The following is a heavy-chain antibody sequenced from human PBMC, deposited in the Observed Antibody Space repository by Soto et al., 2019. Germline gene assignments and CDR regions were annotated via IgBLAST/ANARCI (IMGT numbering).Heavy chain of an antibody. V-gene: IGHV1-69*01. D-gene: IGHD3-10*01. CDR1: GGTFSSYA. J-gene: IGHJ5*02. Sequence: QVQLVQSGAEVKKPGSSVKVSCKASGGTFSSYAISWVRQAPGQGLEWMGGIIPIFGTANYAQKFQGRVTITADESTSTAYMELSSLRSEDTAVYYCARDSSLEGSWSYYNGNNWFDPWGQGTLVTVSS. CDR3: ARDSSLEGSWSYYNGNNWFDP. CDR2: IIPIFGTA.